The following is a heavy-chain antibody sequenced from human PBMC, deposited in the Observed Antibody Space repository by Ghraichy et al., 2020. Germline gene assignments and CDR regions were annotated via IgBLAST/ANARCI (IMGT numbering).Heavy chain of an antibody. CDR2: ISWNSGSK. Sequence: LSLTCAASGFTFDDYAMQWVRQAPGKGLEWVSGISWNSGSKGYADSVKGRFTISRDNAKNSLYLQMNSLRPEDTALYYCAREDSGSYFNHYGMDVWGQGTTVTVSS. CDR3: AREDSGSYFNHYGMDV. CDR1: GFTFDDYA. J-gene: IGHJ6*02. V-gene: IGHV3-9*01. D-gene: IGHD1-26*01.